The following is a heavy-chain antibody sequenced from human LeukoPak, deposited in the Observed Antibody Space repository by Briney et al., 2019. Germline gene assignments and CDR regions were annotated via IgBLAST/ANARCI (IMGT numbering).Heavy chain of an antibody. V-gene: IGHV1-2*02. CDR2: INPNSGGT. Sequence: ASVKVSCKASGYTFTGYYMQWVRQAPGQGLEWMGWINPNSGGTNYAQKFQGRVTMTRDTSISTAYMELSRLRSDDTAVYYCARGTSLRSYLIPLPYYWGQGTLVTVSS. J-gene: IGHJ4*02. CDR1: GYTFTGYY. CDR3: ARGTSLRSYLIPLPYY. D-gene: IGHD2-2*01.